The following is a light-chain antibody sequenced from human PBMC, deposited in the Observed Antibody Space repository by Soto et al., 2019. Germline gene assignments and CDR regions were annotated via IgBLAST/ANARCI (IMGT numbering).Light chain of an antibody. CDR2: GAS. Sequence: ESVLTQSPATRSXXXXXXXXXXXRASQIVRSTYLAWFQQKPGQAPRLLIYGASNRATGIPDRFSGSGSGTDFTLTISRLEPEDFAVYYCQQYGSSGTFGQGTKVDIK. CDR1: QIVRSTY. CDR3: QQYGSSGT. V-gene: IGKV3-20*01. J-gene: IGKJ1*01.